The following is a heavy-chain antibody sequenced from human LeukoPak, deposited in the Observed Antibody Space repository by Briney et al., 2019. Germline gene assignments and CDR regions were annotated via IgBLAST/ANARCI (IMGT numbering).Heavy chain of an antibody. CDR2: IYYSGST. D-gene: IGHD3-9*01. CDR3: ARGRLVITQTRILN. J-gene: IGHJ4*02. Sequence: SETLSLTCTVSGGSISSSSYYWGWIRQPPGKGLEWIGSIYYSGSTYYNPSLKSRVTISVDTSKNQFSLKLSSVTAADTAVYYCARGRLVITQTRILNWGPGTLVTVSS. V-gene: IGHV4-39*07. CDR1: GGSISSSSYY.